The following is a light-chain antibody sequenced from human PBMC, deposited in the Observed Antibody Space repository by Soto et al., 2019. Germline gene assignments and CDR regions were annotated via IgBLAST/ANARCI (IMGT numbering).Light chain of an antibody. J-gene: IGKJ4*01. CDR2: AAS. Sequence: AIEMTQSPSSLPVSVGDRVTITCRASQGIRHDLGWYQQKPGKAPELLIYAASILQSGVPSRFSGSGSGTDFTLTITSLQPEDFAIYYCLQDYTYPRTFGGGTKVDIK. CDR3: LQDYTYPRT. CDR1: QGIRHD. V-gene: IGKV1-6*01.